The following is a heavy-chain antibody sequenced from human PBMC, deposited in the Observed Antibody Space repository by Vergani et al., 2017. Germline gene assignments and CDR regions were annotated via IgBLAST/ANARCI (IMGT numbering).Heavy chain of an antibody. V-gene: IGHV3-48*01. CDR2: ISSSSSTI. D-gene: IGHD3-10*01. J-gene: IGHJ4*02. CDR3: ARKGWFGLPFDY. CDR1: GFTFSSYS. Sequence: EVQLVESGGGLVQPGGSLRLSCAASGFTFSSYSMNWVRQAPGKGMEWVSYISSSSSTIDYADSVKGRFTISRDNGKNSLYLQMNSLRAQDTAVYYCARKGWFGLPFDYWGQGTLVTVSS.